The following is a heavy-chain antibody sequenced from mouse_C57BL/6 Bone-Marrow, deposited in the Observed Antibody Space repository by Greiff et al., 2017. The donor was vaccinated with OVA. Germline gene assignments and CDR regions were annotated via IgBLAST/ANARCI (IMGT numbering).Heavy chain of an antibody. CDR1: GYSITRGYY. Sequence: EVKLQESGPGLVKPSQSLSLTCSVTGYSITRGYYWNWIRQFPGNKLEWMGYISYDGSNNYNPSLKNRISITRDTSKNQFFLKLNSVTTEDTATYYCARGNETPMDYWGQGTSVTVSS. D-gene: IGHD2-1*01. CDR3: ARGNETPMDY. J-gene: IGHJ4*01. CDR2: ISYDGSN. V-gene: IGHV3-6*01.